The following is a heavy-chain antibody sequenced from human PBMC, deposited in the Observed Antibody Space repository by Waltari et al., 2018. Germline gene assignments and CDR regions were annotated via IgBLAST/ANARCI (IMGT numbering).Heavy chain of an antibody. Sequence: EVQLVESGGGLVQPGGSLRLSCAASGFTFSSYEMNWVRQAPGKGLEWVAYISSSGSTIYYADSVKGRFTISRDNAKNSLYLQMNSLRAEDTAVYYCARMNSGWYVDYWGQGTLVTVSS. D-gene: IGHD5-12*01. J-gene: IGHJ4*02. V-gene: IGHV3-48*03. CDR1: GFTFSSYE. CDR2: ISSSGSTI. CDR3: ARMNSGWYVDY.